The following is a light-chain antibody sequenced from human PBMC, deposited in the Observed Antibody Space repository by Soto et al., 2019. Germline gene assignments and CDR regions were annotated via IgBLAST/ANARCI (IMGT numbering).Light chain of an antibody. CDR3: SSYTSGGTHQVV. V-gene: IGLV2-18*02. Sequence: QSALTQPPSVSGSPGQSVTISCTGTSSDIDDFNRVSWYQQSPGTAPKLMIFDVTNRPSGAPDRFSGSRSGNTASLTISGLQADDEADYYCSSYTSGGTHQVVFGGGTKLTVL. CDR2: DVT. CDR1: SSDIDDFNR. J-gene: IGLJ2*01.